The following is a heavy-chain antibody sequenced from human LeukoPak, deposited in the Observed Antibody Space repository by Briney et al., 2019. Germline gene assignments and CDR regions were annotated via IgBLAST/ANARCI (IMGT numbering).Heavy chain of an antibody. CDR1: GFTVSSNY. Sequence: GGSLRLSCAASGFTVSSNYMSWVRQAPGKGLEWVSAISGSGGSTYYADSVKGRFTISRDNSKNTLYLQMNSLRAEDTAVYYCASQRYDILTGYWTNDYWGQGTLVTVSS. J-gene: IGHJ4*02. D-gene: IGHD3-9*01. V-gene: IGHV3-23*01. CDR3: ASQRYDILTGYWTNDY. CDR2: ISGSGGST.